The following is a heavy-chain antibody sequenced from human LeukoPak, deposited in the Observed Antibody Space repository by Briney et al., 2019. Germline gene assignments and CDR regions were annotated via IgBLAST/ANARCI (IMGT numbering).Heavy chain of an antibody. V-gene: IGHV3-11*04. Sequence: GGSLRLSCAASGFTFSDYYMSWIRQAPGKGLEWVSYISSSGSTIYYADSVKGRFTISRDNAKNSLYLQMNSLRAEDTAVYYCARDVQLERLIRYWFDPWGQGTLVTVSS. J-gene: IGHJ5*02. CDR1: GFTFSDYY. CDR3: ARDVQLERLIRYWFDP. D-gene: IGHD1-1*01. CDR2: ISSSGSTI.